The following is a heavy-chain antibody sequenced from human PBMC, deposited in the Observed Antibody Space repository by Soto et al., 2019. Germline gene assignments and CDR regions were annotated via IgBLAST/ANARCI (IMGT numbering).Heavy chain of an antibody. CDR3: ARGEQYGDKHYYYYGMDV. V-gene: IGHV1-46*01. CDR1: GYTFTGYY. J-gene: IGHJ6*02. Sequence: ASVKVSCKASGYTFTGYYMHWVRQAPGQGLEWMGIINPSGGSTSYAQKFQGRVTMTRDTSTSTVYMELSSLRSEDTAVYYCARGEQYGDKHYYYYGMDVWGQGTTVTVSS. D-gene: IGHD4-17*01. CDR2: INPSGGST.